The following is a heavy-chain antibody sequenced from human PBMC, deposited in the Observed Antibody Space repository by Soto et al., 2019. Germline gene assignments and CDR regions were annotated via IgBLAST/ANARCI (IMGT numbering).Heavy chain of an antibody. Sequence: QTGGSLRLACAASGFSRSGHDMDWVRQAPGKGLEWVARSRNKDHSYSTEYAASVKGRFTISRDDSQNSLYLLMTSLKAEDTVVYYCVSGHWSFDYSGQGTVVAVSS. CDR2: SRNKDHSYST. J-gene: IGHJ4*02. V-gene: IGHV3-72*01. CDR1: GFSRSGHD. CDR3: VSGHWSFDY. D-gene: IGHD2-8*02.